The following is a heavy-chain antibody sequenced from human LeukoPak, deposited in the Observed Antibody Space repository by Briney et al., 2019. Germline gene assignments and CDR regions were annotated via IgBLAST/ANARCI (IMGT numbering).Heavy chain of an antibody. D-gene: IGHD2-15*01. V-gene: IGHV3-23*01. CDR1: GFTFGSYA. J-gene: IGHJ4*02. Sequence: GGSLRLSCAASGFTFGSYAVYWVRQAPGKGLEWVSGIFGSGGSAHYADSVKGRFTISRDNSKNTVYLQMDSLRAEDTAIYYCAKTTTGYSSGRYPAWPIDYWGQGTLVTVSS. CDR3: AKTTTGYSSGRYPAWPIDY. CDR2: IFGSGGSA.